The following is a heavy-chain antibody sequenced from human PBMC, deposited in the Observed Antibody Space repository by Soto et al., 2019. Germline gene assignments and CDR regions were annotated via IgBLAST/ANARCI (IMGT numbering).Heavy chain of an antibody. CDR3: ARTSGVRSTSCYW. Sequence: GGSLRLSCAASGFTFSSYWMSWVRQAPGKGLEWVANIKQDGSEKYYVDSVKGRFTISRDNAKNSLYLQMNSLRAEDTAVYYCARTSGVRSTSCYWWGQGTLVTVSS. D-gene: IGHD2-2*01. CDR1: GFTFSSYW. J-gene: IGHJ4*02. CDR2: IKQDGSEK. V-gene: IGHV3-7*01.